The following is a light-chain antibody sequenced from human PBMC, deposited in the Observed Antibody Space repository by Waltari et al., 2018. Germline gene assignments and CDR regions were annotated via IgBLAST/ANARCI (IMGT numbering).Light chain of an antibody. CDR1: QSIAGY. CDR2: ATS. Sequence: DIQMTQSPSSLSASVGDRVTSPCRASQSIAGYLHWYQQKPGKAPKLLIYATSTLQSGVPSRFSGSGSGTDFTLTISSLQPEDFATYYCQQSYNTFPYTFGQGTKLEIK. J-gene: IGKJ2*01. V-gene: IGKV1-39*01. CDR3: QQSYNTFPYT.